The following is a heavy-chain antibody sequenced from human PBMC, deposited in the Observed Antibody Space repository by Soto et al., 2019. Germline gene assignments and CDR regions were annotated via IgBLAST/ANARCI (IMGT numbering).Heavy chain of an antibody. J-gene: IGHJ4*02. CDR1: GASISPYY. Sequence: PSETLSLTCTVSGASISPYYWSWIRQSPGNRLEWIGYILYSGSTDYNPSLRSRVTISVDTYGSQFSLRLTSVTAADTAVYYCARHHSASGDDFHYWGQATLVTVPS. V-gene: IGHV4-59*08. D-gene: IGHD2-2*01. CDR2: ILYSGST. CDR3: ARHHSASGDDFHY.